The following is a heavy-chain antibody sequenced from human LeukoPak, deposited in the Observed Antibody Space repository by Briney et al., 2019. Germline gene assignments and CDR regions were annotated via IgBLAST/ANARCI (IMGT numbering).Heavy chain of an antibody. J-gene: IGHJ4*02. CDR2: ISAMGGST. CDR1: GVAFYIYV. CDR3: AKDPRGSLERRGHFDF. V-gene: IGHV3-23*01. Sequence: GGALRLSCAASGVAFYIYVMTWVRQAPRKGLGWGSDISAMGGSTYYADTVKGRFTISRDNSKNTVYLQMTSLRGEDTAVYYCAKDPRGSLERRGHFDFWGQGTLVTVSS. D-gene: IGHD1-1*01.